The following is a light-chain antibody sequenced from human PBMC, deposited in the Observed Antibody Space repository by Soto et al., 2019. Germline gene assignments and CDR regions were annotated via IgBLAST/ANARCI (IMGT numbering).Light chain of an antibody. CDR1: QNIDIW. CDR2: QAS. V-gene: IGKV1-5*03. CDR3: QQHKSYPRT. J-gene: IGKJ1*01. Sequence: DIQMTQSPSTLSASVGDRVTITCRASQNIDIWLAWYQQKPGKAPKVLIYQASNLESGVSSRFSGSGSGTEFTLTISSLQPDDFASYHCQQHKSYPRTFGQGTKVEI.